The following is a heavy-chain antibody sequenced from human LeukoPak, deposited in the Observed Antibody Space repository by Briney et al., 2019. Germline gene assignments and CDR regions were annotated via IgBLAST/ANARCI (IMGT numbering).Heavy chain of an antibody. CDR3: AREQRASPPPFDY. V-gene: IGHV1-46*01. CDR1: GYTFTSYD. J-gene: IGHJ4*02. Sequence: GASVKVSCKASGYTFTSYDINWVRQATGQGLEWMGIINPSGGSTSYAQKFQGRVTMTRDTSTSTVYMELSSLRSEDTAVYYCAREQRASPPPFDYWGQGTLVTVSS. CDR2: INPSGGST. D-gene: IGHD6-25*01.